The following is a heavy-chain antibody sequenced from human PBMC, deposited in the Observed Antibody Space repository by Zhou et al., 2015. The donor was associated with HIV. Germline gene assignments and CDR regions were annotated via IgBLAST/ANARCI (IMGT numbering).Heavy chain of an antibody. CDR2: IIPIFGTT. J-gene: IGHJ4*02. D-gene: IGHD3-22*01. V-gene: IGHV1-69*06. CDR1: GGTFSNYA. Sequence: QVLLVQSGAEVKKPGSSVKVSCEASGGTFSNYAVSWVRQAPGQGLEWMGGIIPIFGTTNYTEKFQDRLTIAADKLTTTVYMQLISLTSEDTAVFYCARSYYDRDGYYPDFWGQGTLVTVSS. CDR3: ARSYYDRDGYYPDF.